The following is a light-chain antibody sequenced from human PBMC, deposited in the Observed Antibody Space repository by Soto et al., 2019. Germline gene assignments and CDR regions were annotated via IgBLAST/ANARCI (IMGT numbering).Light chain of an antibody. J-gene: IGKJ1*01. CDR2: DAS. CDR1: QSISNQ. CDR3: QEYNTWPWT. Sequence: EIMLTQSPVTLSLSPGEGATLSCRASQSISNQLAWYQQKPGQAPRLLIYDASTRATGIPDRFSGSWSGTEFILTISSLQSEDFAVYYCQEYNTWPWTLGQGTKVDI. V-gene: IGKV3-15*01.